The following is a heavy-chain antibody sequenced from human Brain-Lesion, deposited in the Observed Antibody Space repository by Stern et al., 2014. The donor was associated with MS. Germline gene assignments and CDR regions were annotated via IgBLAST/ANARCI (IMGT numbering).Heavy chain of an antibody. CDR3: ARFPASRPHVFDS. D-gene: IGHD6-13*01. CDR2: SDHSGST. Sequence: QLQLQESGPGLVKPSGTLSLTCAVSGGSISSSNWWSWVRQSPGKGLEWIGESDHSGSTIYNPSLKSRVTVSVDKSKNRFSLNRRFVTAADTAVYFCARFPASRPHVFDSWGQGTLVTVSS. V-gene: IGHV4-4*02. CDR1: GGSISSSNW. J-gene: IGHJ4*02.